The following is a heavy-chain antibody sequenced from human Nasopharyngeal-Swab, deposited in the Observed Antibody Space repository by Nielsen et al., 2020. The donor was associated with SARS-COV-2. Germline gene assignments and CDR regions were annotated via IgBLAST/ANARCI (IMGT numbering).Heavy chain of an antibody. D-gene: IGHD4-23*01. Sequence: GESLKISCAASGFTFINYALSWVRQAPGKGLEWVSGVSGSGDGTYYADSVKGRFTISRDNSKNTVYLQMNNLRAEDTALYYCAKDAGGETPLYYFDFWGQGALVTVSS. V-gene: IGHV3-23*01. CDR3: AKDAGGETPLYYFDF. J-gene: IGHJ4*02. CDR1: GFTFINYA. CDR2: VSGSGDGT.